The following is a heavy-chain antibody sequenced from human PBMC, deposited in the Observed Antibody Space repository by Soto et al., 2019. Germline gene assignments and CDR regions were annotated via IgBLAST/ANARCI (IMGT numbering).Heavy chain of an antibody. V-gene: IGHV4-30-2*01. J-gene: IGHJ5*02. D-gene: IGHD2-21*01. Sequence: QLQLQESGSGLVKPSQTLSLTCAVSGGSISSGGYSWSWIRQPPGKGLEWIGYIYHSGTIYYNPSLXSXXTISVHRSKNQFSLKLSSVTAADTAVYYCARIPSPWGQGTLVTVSS. CDR3: ARIPSP. CDR1: GGSISSGGYS. CDR2: IYHSGTI.